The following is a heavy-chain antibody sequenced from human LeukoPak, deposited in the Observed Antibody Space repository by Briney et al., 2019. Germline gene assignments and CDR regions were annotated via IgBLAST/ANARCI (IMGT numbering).Heavy chain of an antibody. CDR1: GFTFSSLG. V-gene: IGHV3-30*18. D-gene: IGHD6-19*01. CDR3: AKTGSGWFTDY. J-gene: IGHJ4*02. CDR2: ISYDGSNK. Sequence: PGGSLRLSSAASGFTFSSLGMHWVRQAPGKGLEWVAVISYDGSNKYYTVSVRGRFTISRDNSKNTLYLQMNSLRAEDTALYYCAKTGSGWFTDYWGQGTLVTVSS.